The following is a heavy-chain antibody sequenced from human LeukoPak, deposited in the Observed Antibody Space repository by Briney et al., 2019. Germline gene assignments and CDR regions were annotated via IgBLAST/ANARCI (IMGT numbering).Heavy chain of an antibody. D-gene: IGHD1-7*01. CDR2: IYTSGST. V-gene: IGHV4-4*07. J-gene: IGHJ4*02. CDR3: ARGPTGTTFGVLGASFDY. Sequence: SETLSLTCTVSGGSISSYYWSWIRQPAGKGLEWIGRIYTSGSTNYNPSLESRVTMSVDTSKNQFSLKLNSVTAADTAVYYCARGPTGTTFGVLGASFDYWGQGTLVTVSS. CDR1: GGSISSYY.